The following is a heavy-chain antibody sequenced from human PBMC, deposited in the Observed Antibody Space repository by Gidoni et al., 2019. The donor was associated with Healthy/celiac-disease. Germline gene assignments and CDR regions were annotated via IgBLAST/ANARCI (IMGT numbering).Heavy chain of an antibody. CDR3: ARDPVWNDGWYYFDY. CDR1: GFTFSSYE. Sequence: EVQLVESGGGLVQPGGSLRLSGAASGFTFSSYEMNWVRQAPGKGLEWVSYISSSVSTIYYADSVKGRFTISRDNAKNSLYLQMNSLRAEDTAVYYCARDPVWNDGWYYFDYWGQGTLVTVSS. V-gene: IGHV3-48*03. CDR2: ISSSVSTI. D-gene: IGHD1-1*01. J-gene: IGHJ4*02.